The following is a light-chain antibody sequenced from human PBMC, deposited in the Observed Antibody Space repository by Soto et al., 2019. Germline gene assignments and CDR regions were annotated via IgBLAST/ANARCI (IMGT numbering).Light chain of an antibody. CDR3: QQLTNYEGT. V-gene: IGKV4-1*01. CDR1: QSVLYSSNNKNY. J-gene: IGKJ5*01. CDR2: WAS. Sequence: DIVMTQSPDSLAVSLGERATINCKSSQSVLYSSNNKNYLAWYQQKPGQPPKLLIYWASTRESGVPDRFSGSGSGTDFTLTISSLQAEDFATYYCQQLTNYEGTFGQGTRLEIK.